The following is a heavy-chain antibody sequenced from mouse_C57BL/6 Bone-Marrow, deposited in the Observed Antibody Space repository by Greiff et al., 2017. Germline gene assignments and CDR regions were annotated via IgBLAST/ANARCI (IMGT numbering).Heavy chain of an antibody. CDR1: GFNIKDYY. CDR2: IDPEDGDT. CDR3: TFTPVVCWYFDV. Sequence: VQLQQSGAELVRPGASVKLSCTASGFNIKDYYMHWVKQRPEQGLEWIGRIDPEDGDTEYAPKFQGKDPMTADTSSNTAYLQLSSLTTEDTAVYYCTFTPVVCWYFDVWGTGTTLTVSS. J-gene: IGHJ1*03. D-gene: IGHD1-1*01. V-gene: IGHV14-1*01.